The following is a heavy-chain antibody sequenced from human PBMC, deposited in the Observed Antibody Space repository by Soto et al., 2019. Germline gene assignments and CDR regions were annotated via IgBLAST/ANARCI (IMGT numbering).Heavy chain of an antibody. J-gene: IGHJ4*02. CDR2: INSDGTTT. Sequence: EVQLVESGGGLVQPGGSLRLSCAASRFTFSNYWIHWVRQAPGKGLVWVSRINSDGTTTNYADSVKGRFTNSRDNARNTVDPQMDRLRGEGTGVYYCANPAKGIYGDYDWGQGTLVTVSS. D-gene: IGHD4-17*01. CDR3: ANPAKGIYGDYD. V-gene: IGHV3-74*02. CDR1: RFTFSNYW.